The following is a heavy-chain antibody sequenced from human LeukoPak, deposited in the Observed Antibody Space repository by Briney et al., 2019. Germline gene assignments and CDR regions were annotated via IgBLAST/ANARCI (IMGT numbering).Heavy chain of an antibody. CDR3: ARASVTYYYYYYMDV. Sequence: SQTLSLTCTVSGGSISSGDYYWSWTRQPPGKGLEWIGYIYYSGSTYYNPSLKSRVTISVDTSKNQFSLKLSSVTAADTAVYYCARASVTYYYYYYMDVWGKGTTVTVSS. CDR2: IYYSGST. CDR1: GGSISSGDYY. V-gene: IGHV4-30-4*01. J-gene: IGHJ6*03. D-gene: IGHD4-11*01.